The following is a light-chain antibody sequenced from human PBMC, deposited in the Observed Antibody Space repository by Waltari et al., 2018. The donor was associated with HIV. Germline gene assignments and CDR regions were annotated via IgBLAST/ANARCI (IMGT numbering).Light chain of an antibody. V-gene: IGKV3-15*01. CDR2: GAS. Sequence: EIVMTQSPATLSVSPGERATLSCRASQSVSSNLAWYQQKPGQAPRLLIYGASTRATGIPARFSCSGSGTEFTLTISSLQSEDFAVYYCQQYNNWPWTFGQGTKLEIK. CDR3: QQYNNWPWT. CDR1: QSVSSN. J-gene: IGKJ2*01.